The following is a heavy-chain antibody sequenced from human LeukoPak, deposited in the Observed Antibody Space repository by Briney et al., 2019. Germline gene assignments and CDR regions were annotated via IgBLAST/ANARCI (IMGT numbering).Heavy chain of an antibody. Sequence: SETLSLTCAVYGGSFSGYYWSWIRQPPGKGLEWIGEINHRGSTNYNPSLKSRVTISVDTSKNQFSLKLNSVTAADTAVYYCARLAYDFWSGYYRNWFDPWGQGTLVTVSS. V-gene: IGHV4-34*01. CDR2: INHRGST. CDR1: GGSFSGYY. J-gene: IGHJ5*02. CDR3: ARLAYDFWSGYYRNWFDP. D-gene: IGHD3-3*01.